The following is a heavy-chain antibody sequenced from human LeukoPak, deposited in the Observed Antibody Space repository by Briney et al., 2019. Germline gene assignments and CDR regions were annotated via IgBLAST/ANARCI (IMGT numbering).Heavy chain of an antibody. CDR2: IDPSDSYT. J-gene: IGHJ4*02. Sequence: GESLKISCKGSRYSFTSYWISWVRQMPGKGLEWMGRIDPSDSYTNYSPSFQGHVTISADKSISTAYLQWSSLKASDTAMYYCARHDKSYGSPFDYWGQGTLVTVSS. V-gene: IGHV5-10-1*01. CDR3: ARHDKSYGSPFDY. D-gene: IGHD5-18*01. CDR1: RYSFTSYW.